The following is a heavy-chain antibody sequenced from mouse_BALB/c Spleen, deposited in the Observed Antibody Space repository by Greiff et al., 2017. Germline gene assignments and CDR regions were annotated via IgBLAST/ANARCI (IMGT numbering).Heavy chain of an antibody. Sequence: QVQLQQSGPELVKPGASVKLSCKASGYTFTSYWMQWVKQRPGQGLEWIGAIYPGDGDTRYTQKFKGKATLTADKSSSTAYMQLSSLASEDSAVYYCARGGYYVFFDYWGQGTTLTVSS. J-gene: IGHJ2*01. CDR3: ARGGYYVFFDY. V-gene: IGHV1-87*01. CDR1: GYTFTSYW. CDR2: IYPGDGDT. D-gene: IGHD2-3*01.